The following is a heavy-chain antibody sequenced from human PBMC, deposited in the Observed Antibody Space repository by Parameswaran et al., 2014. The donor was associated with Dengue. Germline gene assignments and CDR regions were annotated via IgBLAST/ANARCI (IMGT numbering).Heavy chain of an antibody. CDR2: IWYDGSNK. Sequence: WIRQPPGKGLEWVAVIWYDGSNKYYADSVKGRFTISRDNSKNTLYLQMNSLRAEDTAVYYCARDAFDIWGQGTMVTVSS. CDR3: ARDAFDI. J-gene: IGHJ3*02. V-gene: IGHV3-33*01.